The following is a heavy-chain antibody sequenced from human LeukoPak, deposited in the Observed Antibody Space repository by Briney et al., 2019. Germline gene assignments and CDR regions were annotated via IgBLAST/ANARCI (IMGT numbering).Heavy chain of an antibody. CDR3: ARDRGSGSMVHFDY. J-gene: IGHJ4*02. CDR1: GGSISGSY. CDR2: IYTSGST. Sequence: PSETLSLTCTVSGGSISGSYWNWVRQPAEKGLEWIGRIYTSGSTNYNPSLKSRVTMSVDTSKNQFSLKLSSVTAADTAVYYCARDRGSGSMVHFDYWGQGTLVTVSS. D-gene: IGHD6-19*01. V-gene: IGHV4-4*07.